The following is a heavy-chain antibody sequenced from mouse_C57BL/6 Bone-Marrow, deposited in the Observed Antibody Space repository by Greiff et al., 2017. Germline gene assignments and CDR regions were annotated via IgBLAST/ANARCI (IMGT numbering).Heavy chain of an antibody. Sequence: QVQLQQPGAELVKPGASVKVSSKASGYTFTSYWMHLVKQRPGHGLEWIGRIHPSDSDTNYNQKFKGKATLTAYKSSSTAYMQLSSLTSEDCAVYYCAMGLRLPVSADWGKGTLVTV. CDR3: AMGLRLPVSAD. CDR2: IHPSDSDT. D-gene: IGHD3-2*02. J-gene: IGHJ3*01. V-gene: IGHV1-74*01. CDR1: GYTFTSYW.